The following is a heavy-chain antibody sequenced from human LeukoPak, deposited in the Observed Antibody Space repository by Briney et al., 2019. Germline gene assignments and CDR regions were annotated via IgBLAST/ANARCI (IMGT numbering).Heavy chain of an antibody. CDR2: ISYDGSNN. Sequence: GSSLRLSCAASGFPFSDYGMHWVRQAPGKGREWVAVISYDGSNNYYADSVKGRFTISRDNSKNTLYLQMNSLRADDTAVYYCARESYYYDSSGYQWSLPGDYWGQGTLVTVSS. J-gene: IGHJ4*02. CDR1: GFPFSDYG. D-gene: IGHD3-22*01. V-gene: IGHV3-30*03. CDR3: ARESYYYDSSGYQWSLPGDY.